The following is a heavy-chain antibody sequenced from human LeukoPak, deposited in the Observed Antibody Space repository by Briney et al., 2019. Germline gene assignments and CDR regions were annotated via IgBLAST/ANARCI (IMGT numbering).Heavy chain of an antibody. Sequence: SETLSLTCAVSGGPISSSNWWSWVRQPPGKGLEWIGEIYHSGSTNYKPSLKSRVTISVDKSKNQFSLKLSSVTAADTAVYYCAGAHCGGDCYSGRAFDIWGQGTMVTVSS. V-gene: IGHV4-4*02. J-gene: IGHJ3*02. CDR2: IYHSGST. CDR1: GGPISSSNW. D-gene: IGHD2-21*02. CDR3: AGAHCGGDCYSGRAFDI.